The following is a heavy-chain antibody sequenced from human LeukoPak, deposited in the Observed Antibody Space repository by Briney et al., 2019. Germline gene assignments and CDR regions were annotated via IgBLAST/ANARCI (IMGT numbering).Heavy chain of an antibody. CDR3: ARDRSRSSWYSGWFDP. CDR1: GYTFISYG. V-gene: IGHV1-18*01. J-gene: IGHJ5*02. CDR2: ISTYNGNT. Sequence: ASVKVSCKASGYTFISYGVSWVRQAPGQGLEYMGWISTYNGNTNYAQKLQGRVTMTTDTSTSTAYMELRSLRSDDTAVYYCARDRSRSSWYSGWFDPWGQGTLVTVSS. D-gene: IGHD6-13*01.